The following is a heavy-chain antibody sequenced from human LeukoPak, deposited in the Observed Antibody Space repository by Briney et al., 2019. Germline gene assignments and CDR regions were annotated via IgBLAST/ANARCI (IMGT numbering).Heavy chain of an antibody. D-gene: IGHD2-8*02. V-gene: IGHV3-30*03. CDR1: GFTFSSYG. J-gene: IGHJ3*02. Sequence: GGSLRLSCAASGFTFSSYGMHWVRQAPGKGLEWVAVISYDGSNKNYADSVKGRFTISRDNAKNSLYLQMSSLRDEDTAVYYCARTGGVNAFDIWGQGTMVTVSS. CDR3: ARTGGVNAFDI. CDR2: ISYDGSNK.